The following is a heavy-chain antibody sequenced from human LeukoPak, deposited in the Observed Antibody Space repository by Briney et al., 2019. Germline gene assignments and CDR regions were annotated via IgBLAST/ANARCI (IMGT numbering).Heavy chain of an antibody. CDR2: IRYDGSNK. J-gene: IGHJ4*02. Sequence: GGSLRLSCAASGFTFSSYGMHWVRQAPGKGLEWVAFIRYDGSNKYYADSVKGRFTISRDNSKNTLYLQMNSLRAEDTAVYYCAKDQLRYFDWLYYFDYWGQGTLVTVSS. V-gene: IGHV3-30*02. D-gene: IGHD3-9*01. CDR1: GFTFSSYG. CDR3: AKDQLRYFDWLYYFDY.